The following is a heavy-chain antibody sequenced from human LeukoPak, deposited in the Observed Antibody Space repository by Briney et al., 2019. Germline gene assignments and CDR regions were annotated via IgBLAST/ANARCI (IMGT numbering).Heavy chain of an antibody. Sequence: GGYLRLSCAASGFTFSSYAMSWVRQAPGKGLEWVSAISGSGGSTYYADSVKGRFTISRDNSKNTLYLQMNSLRAEDTAVYYCAKGDFYDSSGYPYFDYWGQGTLVTVSS. J-gene: IGHJ4*02. D-gene: IGHD3-22*01. CDR1: GFTFSSYA. CDR2: ISGSGGST. V-gene: IGHV3-23*01. CDR3: AKGDFYDSSGYPYFDY.